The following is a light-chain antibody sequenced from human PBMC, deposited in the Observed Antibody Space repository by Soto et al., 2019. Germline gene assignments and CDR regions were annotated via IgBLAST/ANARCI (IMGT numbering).Light chain of an antibody. CDR1: SSDVGGYNY. Sequence: SALTQPASVSGSPGQSITIFCTGTSSDVGGYNYVSWYQQHPGKAPKLMIYEVSNRPSGVSNRFSGSKSGNTASLTISGLQAEDEADYYCSSYTSSSTPYVFGTGTKVTVL. CDR3: SSYTSSSTPYV. J-gene: IGLJ1*01. CDR2: EVS. V-gene: IGLV2-14*01.